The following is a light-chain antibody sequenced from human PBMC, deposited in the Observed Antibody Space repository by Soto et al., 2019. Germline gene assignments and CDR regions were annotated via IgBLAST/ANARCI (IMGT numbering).Light chain of an antibody. CDR2: DVT. CDR3: SSYTTSSPLL. V-gene: IGLV2-14*03. CDR1: SSDIGGYNY. Sequence: QSVLTQPASVSGSPGQSITISCTGTSSDIGGYNYVSWYQQYPGKAPKLMIYDVTYRPSGVSNRFSGSKSGNTASLTISGLRAEDEADYYCSSYTTSSPLLFGGGTKVTVL. J-gene: IGLJ2*01.